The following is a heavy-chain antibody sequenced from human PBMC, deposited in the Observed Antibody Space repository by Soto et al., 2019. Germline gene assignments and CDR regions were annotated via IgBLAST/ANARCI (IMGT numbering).Heavy chain of an antibody. J-gene: IGHJ5*02. Sequence: SETLSLTCAVYGGSFSGYYWSWIRQPPGKGLEWIGEINHSGSTNYNPSLKSRVTISVDTSKNQFSLKLSSVTAADTAVYYCARGEVVVAATRLNWFDPWGQGTLVTV. CDR2: INHSGST. V-gene: IGHV4-34*01. CDR1: GGSFSGYY. D-gene: IGHD2-15*01. CDR3: ARGEVVVAATRLNWFDP.